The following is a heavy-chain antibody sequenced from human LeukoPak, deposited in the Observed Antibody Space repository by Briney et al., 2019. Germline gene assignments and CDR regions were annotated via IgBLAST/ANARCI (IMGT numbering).Heavy chain of an antibody. CDR2: IYTSGST. CDR3: ARDERTTIFGVVSNWFDP. D-gene: IGHD3-3*01. CDR1: GGSISSGSYY. J-gene: IGHJ5*02. Sequence: ASQTLSLTCTVSGGSISSGSYYWSWIRQPAGKGLEWIGRIYTSGSTNYNPSLKSRVTISVDTSKNQFSLKLSSVTAADTAVYYCARDERTTIFGVVSNWFDPWGQGTLVTVSS. V-gene: IGHV4-61*02.